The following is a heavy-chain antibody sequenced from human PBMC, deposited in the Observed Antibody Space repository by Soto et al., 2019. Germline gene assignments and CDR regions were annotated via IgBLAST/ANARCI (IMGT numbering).Heavy chain of an antibody. Sequence: LGESLMISCKGSGYSFAGYWIAWVRQKPWKGHEWMGRIDPSDSQTYYSPSFRGHVTISATKSITTVFLQWSSLRASDTAMYYCARQIYDSDTGPNFQYYFDSWGQGSPLTVSS. J-gene: IGHJ4*02. CDR3: ARQIYDSDTGPNFQYYFDS. V-gene: IGHV5-10-1*01. CDR2: IDPSDSQT. D-gene: IGHD3-22*01. CDR1: GYSFAGYW.